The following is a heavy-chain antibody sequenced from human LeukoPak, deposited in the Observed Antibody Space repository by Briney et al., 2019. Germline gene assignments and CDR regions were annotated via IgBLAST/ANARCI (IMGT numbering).Heavy chain of an antibody. CDR1: GFTFSSYG. D-gene: IGHD2-2*01. J-gene: IGHJ4*02. V-gene: IGHV3-30*02. CDR2: IRYDGSNK. Sequence: GGSLRLSCAASGFTFSSYGMHWVRQAPGKGLEWVAFIRYDGSNKYHADSVKGRFTISRDNSKNTLYLQMNSLRVEDTAVYYCARMRGRYCSSNGCYVEYWGQGALVTVSS. CDR3: ARMRGRYCSSNGCYVEY.